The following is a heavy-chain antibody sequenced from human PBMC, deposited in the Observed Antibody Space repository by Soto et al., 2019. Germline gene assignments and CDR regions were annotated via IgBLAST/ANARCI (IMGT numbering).Heavy chain of an antibody. CDR2: MNPNSGNT. D-gene: IGHD2-15*01. V-gene: IGHV1-8*01. J-gene: IGHJ4*02. CDR3: ARGLRLYGGNPLGY. Sequence: QVPLVQSGAEVKKPGASVKVSCKASGYTFTSYDINWVRQATGQGLEWMGWMNPNSGNTGYAQKFQGRVTMTRNTSISTAYMELSSLRSEDTAVYYCARGLRLYGGNPLGYWGQGTLVTVSS. CDR1: GYTFTSYD.